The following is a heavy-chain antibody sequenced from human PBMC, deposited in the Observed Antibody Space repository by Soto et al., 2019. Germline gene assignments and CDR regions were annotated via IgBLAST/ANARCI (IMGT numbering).Heavy chain of an antibody. CDR1: GDSVSNGDYS. CDR3: ARDPYQDYGDPYYYYALDA. D-gene: IGHD4-17*01. J-gene: IGHJ6*02. CDR2: IYYIGGP. Sequence: SETLSLTCSVSGDSVSNGDYSWSWIRQPPGKGLEWIGYIYYIGGPYYNPSLQSRVTISMDTSKNQVSLNLTSVTAADTAVYFCARDPYQDYGDPYYYYALDAWGLGLTVTVSS. V-gene: IGHV4-30-4*01.